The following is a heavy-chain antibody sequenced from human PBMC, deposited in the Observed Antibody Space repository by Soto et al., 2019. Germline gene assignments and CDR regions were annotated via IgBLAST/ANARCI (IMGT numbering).Heavy chain of an antibody. D-gene: IGHD3-10*01. CDR2: IWYDGSNK. V-gene: IGHV3-33*01. Sequence: QVQLVESGGGVVQPGRSLRLSCAASGFNFSSYGMHWVRQAPGKGVEWVAVIWYDGSNKYYADSVKGRFTISRDKSKNTLYLQMNSLRAEDTAVYYCARDNYYGSGSYYLMRYFDYWGQGTLVTVSS. J-gene: IGHJ4*02. CDR3: ARDNYYGSGSYYLMRYFDY. CDR1: GFNFSSYG.